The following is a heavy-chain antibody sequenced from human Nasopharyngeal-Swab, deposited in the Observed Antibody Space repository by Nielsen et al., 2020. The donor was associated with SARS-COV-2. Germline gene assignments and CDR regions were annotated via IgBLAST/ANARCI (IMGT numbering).Heavy chain of an antibody. CDR2: ISYDGSNK. D-gene: IGHD3-9*01. CDR3: ARDFSAFDWLMRYYYYGMDV. J-gene: IGHJ6*02. V-gene: IGHV3-30-3*01. Sequence: GESLKISCAASGFTFSSYAMHWVRQAPGKGLEWVVVISYDGSNKYYADSVKGRFTISRDNSKNTLYLQMNSLRAEDTAVYYCARDFSAFDWLMRYYYYGMDVWGQGTTVTVSS. CDR1: GFTFSSYA.